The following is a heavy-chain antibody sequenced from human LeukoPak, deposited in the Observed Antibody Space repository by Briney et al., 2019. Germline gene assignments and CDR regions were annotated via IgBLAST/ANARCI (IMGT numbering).Heavy chain of an antibody. CDR3: AREGGYSYGNYYYYGMDV. CDR2: ISYDGSNK. Sequence: GRSLRLSCAASGFTFSSYAMHWVRQAPGKGLEWVAVISYDGSNKYYADSVKGRFTISRDNSKNTLYLQMNSLRAEDTAVYYCAREGGYSYGNYYYYGMDVWGQGTTVTVSS. CDR1: GFTFSSYA. V-gene: IGHV3-30*04. D-gene: IGHD5-18*01. J-gene: IGHJ6*02.